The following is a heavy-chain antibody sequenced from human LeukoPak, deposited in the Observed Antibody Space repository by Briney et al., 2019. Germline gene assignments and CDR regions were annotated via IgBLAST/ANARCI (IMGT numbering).Heavy chain of an antibody. CDR1: GFTFSNAW. D-gene: IGHD1-7*01. V-gene: IGHV3-15*01. J-gene: IGHJ4*02. Sequence: GGSLRLSCAASGFTFSNAWMSWVRQAPGKGLEWVGRIKSKTDGGTTDYAAPVKGRFTISRDDSKNTLYLQMNSLKTEDTAVYYCTTGVKLELNNQYYFDYWGQGTLVTVSS. CDR3: TTGVKLELNNQYYFDY. CDR2: IKSKTDGGTT.